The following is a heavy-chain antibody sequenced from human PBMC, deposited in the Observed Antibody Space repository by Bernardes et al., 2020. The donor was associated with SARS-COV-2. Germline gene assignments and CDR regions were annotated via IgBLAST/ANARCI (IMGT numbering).Heavy chain of an antibody. V-gene: IGHV3-48*04. J-gene: IGHJ6*03. CDR3: AKGDSSYYDFWSGYYLYYYYYYMDV. CDR2: ISSSSSTI. CDR1: GFTFSSYS. D-gene: IGHD3-3*01. Sequence: GGSLRLSCAASGFTFSSYSMNWVRQAPGKGLEWVSYISSSSSTIYYADSVKGRFTISRDNAKNSLYLQMNSLRAEDTAVYYCAKGDSSYYDFWSGYYLYYYYYYMDVWGKGTTVTVSS.